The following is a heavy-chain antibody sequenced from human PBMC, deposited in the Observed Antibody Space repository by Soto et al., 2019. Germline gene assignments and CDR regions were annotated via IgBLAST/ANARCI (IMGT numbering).Heavy chain of an antibody. CDR2: FSDSGGSI. V-gene: IGHV3-23*01. J-gene: IGHJ4*02. CDR3: VKIGVSWGVGENYLDN. D-gene: IGHD3-10*01. CDR1: GFTFSTYA. Sequence: EVQLLESGGGLVQPGGSLRLSCAASGFTFSTYAMSWVRQAPGKGLEWVSSFSDSGGSIYYADSVKGRFTISRDNSQNTLSLQMNSLRAEDTAVYYCVKIGVSWGVGENYLDNWGQGTLVTVSS.